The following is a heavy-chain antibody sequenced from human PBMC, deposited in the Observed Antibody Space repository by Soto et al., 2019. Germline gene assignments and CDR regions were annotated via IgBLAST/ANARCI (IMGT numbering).Heavy chain of an antibody. Sequence: SETLSLTCTVSGGSISSGGYYWSWIRQHPGKGLEWIGYIYYSGSTYYNPSLKSRVTISVDTSKNQFSLKLSSVTAADTAVYYCAREGVYGSESYYHNWFDPWGQGTLITVSS. J-gene: IGHJ5*02. D-gene: IGHD3-10*01. CDR3: AREGVYGSESYYHNWFDP. CDR2: IYYSGST. V-gene: IGHV4-31*03. CDR1: GGSISSGGYY.